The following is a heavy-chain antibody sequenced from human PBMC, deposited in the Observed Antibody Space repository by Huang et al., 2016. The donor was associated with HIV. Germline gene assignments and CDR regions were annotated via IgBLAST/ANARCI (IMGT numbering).Heavy chain of an antibody. Sequence: QLQLQESGPGLVKPSATLSLTCTVSCGSISSNIYYWGWIRQPPGKGLGWIGSIYYRGNTYYNPSLKSRVTSSADTSKNQFSLGLNSVTAADTAVYYCARLLVYSVNWFDPWGQGTLVTVSS. CDR1: CGSISSNIYY. CDR3: ARLLVYSVNWFDP. D-gene: IGHD4-4*01. V-gene: IGHV4-39*01. CDR2: IYYRGNT. J-gene: IGHJ5*02.